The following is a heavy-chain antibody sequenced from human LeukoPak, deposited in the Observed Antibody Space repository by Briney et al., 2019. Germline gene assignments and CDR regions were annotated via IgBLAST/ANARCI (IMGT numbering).Heavy chain of an antibody. Sequence: SETLSLTCAVYGGSFSGYYWTWIRQPPGKGLEWIGEINQSGSTNYNPSLKSRVTVSVDTSKNQFSLKLSSVTAADTAVYYCARGRMGATRSDYWGQGTLVTVSS. J-gene: IGHJ4*02. V-gene: IGHV4-34*01. D-gene: IGHD1-26*01. CDR3: ARGRMGATRSDY. CDR1: GGSFSGYY. CDR2: INQSGST.